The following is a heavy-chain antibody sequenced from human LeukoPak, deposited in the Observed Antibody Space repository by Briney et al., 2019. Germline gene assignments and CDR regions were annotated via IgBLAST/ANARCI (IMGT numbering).Heavy chain of an antibody. CDR1: GGTFSSYA. CDR3: ASSWLIDYYDSSANTPGLDAFDI. D-gene: IGHD3-22*01. Sequence: SVKVSCKASGGTFSSYAISWVRQAPGQGLEWMGGIIPIFGTANYAQKFQGRGTITTDESTSAAYMELSSLRSEDTAVYYCASSWLIDYYDSSANTPGLDAFDIWGQGTMVTASS. V-gene: IGHV1-69*05. J-gene: IGHJ3*02. CDR2: IIPIFGTA.